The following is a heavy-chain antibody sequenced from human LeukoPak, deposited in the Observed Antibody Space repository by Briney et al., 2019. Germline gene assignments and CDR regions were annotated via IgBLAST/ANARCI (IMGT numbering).Heavy chain of an antibody. CDR2: ISNNGGYT. Sequence: PGGSLRLSCAASGFTFSSYAMSWVRQAPGKGLEWVLAISNNGGYTYYADSVQGRFTISRDNPKSTLCLQMNSLRAEDTAVYYCAKQLGYCSDGSCYFPYWGQGTLVTVSS. J-gene: IGHJ4*02. CDR1: GFTFSSYA. CDR3: AKQLGYCSDGSCYFPY. V-gene: IGHV3-23*01. D-gene: IGHD2-15*01.